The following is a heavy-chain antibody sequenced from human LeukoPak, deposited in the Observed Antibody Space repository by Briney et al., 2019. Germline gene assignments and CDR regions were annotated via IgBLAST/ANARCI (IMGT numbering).Heavy chain of an antibody. Sequence: GGSLRLSCAASGFTFSSYWMRWVRQAPGKGLVWVSRIKSDGSTRYADSVKGRFTISRDNAKNTVSQQMNSLRAEDTGVYYCARAPSEIGGYYPEYFRHWGQGTLVTVSP. CDR3: ARAPSEIGGYYPEYFRH. D-gene: IGHD3-22*01. V-gene: IGHV3-74*01. CDR2: IKSDGST. CDR1: GFTFSSYW. J-gene: IGHJ1*01.